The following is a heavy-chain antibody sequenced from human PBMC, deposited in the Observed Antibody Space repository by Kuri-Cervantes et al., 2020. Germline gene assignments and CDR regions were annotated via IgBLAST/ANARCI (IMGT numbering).Heavy chain of an antibody. D-gene: IGHD1-7*01. J-gene: IGHJ5*02. CDR2: ISYDGSNK. CDR1: GFTFSSYA. CDR3: ARNYVHSENWFDP. Sequence: GESLKISCAASGFTFSSYAMHWVRQAPGKGLEWVAVISYDGSNKYYADSVEGRFTISRDNSKNMLFLQMNSLRAEDTAVYYCARNYVHSENWFDPWGQGTLVTVSS. V-gene: IGHV3-30*14.